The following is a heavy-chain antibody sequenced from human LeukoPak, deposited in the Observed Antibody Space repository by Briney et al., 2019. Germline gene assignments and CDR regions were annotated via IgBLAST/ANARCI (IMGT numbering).Heavy chain of an antibody. CDR1: GGSISSYY. D-gene: IGHD3-3*01. J-gene: IGHJ4*02. CDR2: IYTSGIT. Sequence: PSETLSLTCTVSGGSISSYYWSWIRQPAGKGLEWIGRIYTSGITNYNPSLKSRVTMSVDTSKNQFSLKVSSVTAADTAVYYCAGRITLFGVVSDYWGQGALVTVSS. V-gene: IGHV4-4*07. CDR3: AGRITLFGVVSDY.